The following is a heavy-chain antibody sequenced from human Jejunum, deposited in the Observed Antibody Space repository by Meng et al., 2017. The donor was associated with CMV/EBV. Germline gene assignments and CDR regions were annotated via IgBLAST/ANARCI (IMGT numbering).Heavy chain of an antibody. Sequence: ISSSSYYRGWVRQPPGKGLEFNARIYYSGTKYYNPCLKSRVIISIDTSKNQFSLKLSSVTAADAAVYYCARAGADNSGNSGWVAYWGQGTLVTVSS. D-gene: IGHD4-23*01. CDR2: IYYSGTK. CDR1: ISSSSYY. V-gene: IGHV4-39*07. J-gene: IGHJ4*02. CDR3: ARAGADNSGNSGWVAY.